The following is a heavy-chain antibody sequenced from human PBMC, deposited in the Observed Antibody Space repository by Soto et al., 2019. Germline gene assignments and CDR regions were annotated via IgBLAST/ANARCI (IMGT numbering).Heavy chain of an antibody. Sequence: QVQLVQSGAEVKKPGSSVKVSCKASGGTFSSYAISWVRQAPGQGLEWMGGIIPIFGTANYAQKFQGRVTITADESTRTAYMELSSLRPEDTAGYYCARGCGSYSDDAFAIWGQGTMVTVSS. J-gene: IGHJ3*02. CDR1: GGTFSSYA. CDR3: ARGCGSYSDDAFAI. V-gene: IGHV1-69*12. D-gene: IGHD1-26*01. CDR2: IIPIFGTA.